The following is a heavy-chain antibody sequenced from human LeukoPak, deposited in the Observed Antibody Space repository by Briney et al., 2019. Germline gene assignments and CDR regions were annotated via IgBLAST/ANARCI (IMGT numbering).Heavy chain of an antibody. J-gene: IGHJ4*02. CDR3: ARGLRYCSSTSCSTTVTHFDY. V-gene: IGHV4-34*01. Sequence: SETLSLTCAVYGGSFSGYYWSWIRQPPGKGLEWIGEINHSGSSNYNPSLKSRVTISVDTSKNQFSLKLSSVTAADTAVYYCARGLRYCSSTSCSTTVTHFDYWGQGTLVTVSS. D-gene: IGHD2-2*01. CDR2: INHSGSS. CDR1: GGSFSGYY.